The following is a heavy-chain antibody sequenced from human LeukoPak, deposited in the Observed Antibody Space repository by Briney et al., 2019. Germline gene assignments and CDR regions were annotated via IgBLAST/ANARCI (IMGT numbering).Heavy chain of an antibody. J-gene: IGHJ6*03. CDR1: GFAFSSYW. Sequence: GGSLRLSCGASGFAFSSYWMTWVRQAPGKGLEWVAVISYDGSNKYYADSVKGRFTISRDNSKNTLYLQMNSLRAEDTAVYYCARDKVVVAANVLVIYYYYYMDVWGKGTTVTVSS. CDR2: ISYDGSNK. CDR3: ARDKVVVAANVLVIYYYYYMDV. D-gene: IGHD2-15*01. V-gene: IGHV3-30*03.